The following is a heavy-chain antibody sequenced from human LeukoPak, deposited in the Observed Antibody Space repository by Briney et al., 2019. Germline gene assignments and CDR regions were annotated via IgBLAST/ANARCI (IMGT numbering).Heavy chain of an antibody. J-gene: IGHJ4*02. CDR2: ISGSGGST. V-gene: IGHV3-23*01. D-gene: IGHD2-15*01. Sequence: GGSLRLSCAASGFTFSSYAMSWVRQAPGKGLEWVSAISGSGGSTYYADSVEGRFTISRDNSKNTLYLQMNSLRAEVTTVYYCAKAKKYCSGGSCYYFDYWGQGTLVTVSS. CDR1: GFTFSSYA. CDR3: AKAKKYCSGGSCYYFDY.